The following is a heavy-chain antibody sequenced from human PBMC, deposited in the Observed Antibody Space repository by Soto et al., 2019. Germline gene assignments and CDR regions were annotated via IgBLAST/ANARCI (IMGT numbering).Heavy chain of an antibody. CDR3: ARVTIVQPRGPWFDP. J-gene: IGHJ5*02. V-gene: IGHV1-2*02. CDR1: GYTFTGYY. Sequence: ASVKVSCKASGYTFTGYYMHWVRQAPGQGLEWMGWINPNSGGTNYAQKFQGRVTMTRDTSISTAYMELSRLRSDDTAVYYCARVTIVQPRGPWFDPWGQGTLVTVSS. D-gene: IGHD1-1*01. CDR2: INPNSGGT.